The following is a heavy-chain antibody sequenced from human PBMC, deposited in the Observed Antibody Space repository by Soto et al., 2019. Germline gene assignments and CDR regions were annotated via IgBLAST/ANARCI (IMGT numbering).Heavy chain of an antibody. Sequence: SENLSLTYTVSGGSISSGGDYCSWIRQHPGKGLEWIGYIYYSGSTYYNPSLKSRVTISVDTSKNQFSLKLSSVTAADTAVYYCARSAPDDTFDIWGQGPMVT. CDR3: ARSAPDDTFDI. CDR1: GGSISSGGDY. J-gene: IGHJ3*02. V-gene: IGHV4-31*03. CDR2: IYYSGST.